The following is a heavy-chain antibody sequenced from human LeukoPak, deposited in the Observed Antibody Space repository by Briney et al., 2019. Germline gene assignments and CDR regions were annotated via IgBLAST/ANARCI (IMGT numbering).Heavy chain of an antibody. J-gene: IGHJ4*02. CDR1: GASISSGDYY. D-gene: IGHD5-18*01. V-gene: IGHV4-30-4*08. CDR2: VYYSGST. Sequence: SETLSLTCTVSGASISSGDYYWSWIRQPPGKGLEWIGDVYYSGSTYYNTSLKSRLTISVDTSKNQFSLKLSFVTAADTAVYYCARVADTAMNYFDYWGQGTLVTVSS. CDR3: ARVADTAMNYFDY.